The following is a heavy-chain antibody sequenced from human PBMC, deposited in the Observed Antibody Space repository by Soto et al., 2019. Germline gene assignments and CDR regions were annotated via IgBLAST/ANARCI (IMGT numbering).Heavy chain of an antibody. CDR2: IIPILGIA. CDR1: GGTFSSYT. CDR3: ARDYLAMVRGVAFDI. V-gene: IGHV1-69*08. D-gene: IGHD5-18*01. Sequence: QVQLVQSGAEVKKPGSSVKVSCKASGGTFSSYTISWVRQAPGQGLEWMGRIIPILGIANYAQKFQGRVTITADKSTSTAYMELSSLRSEDTAVYYCARDYLAMVRGVAFDIWGQGTMVTVSS. J-gene: IGHJ3*02.